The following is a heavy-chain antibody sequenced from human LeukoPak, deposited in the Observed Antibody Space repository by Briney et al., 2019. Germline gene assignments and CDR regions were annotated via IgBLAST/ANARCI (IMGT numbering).Heavy chain of an antibody. Sequence: GGSLRLSCAASGFTFSSYAMSWIRQAPGKGLEWVSAISGSGGSTYYADSVKGRFTISRDNSKNTLYLQMNSLRAEDTAVYYCASRRQQRLGDGDEYFQHWGQGTLVTVSS. CDR2: ISGSGGST. D-gene: IGHD6-25*01. CDR1: GFTFSSYA. V-gene: IGHV3-23*01. CDR3: ASRRQQRLGDGDEYFQH. J-gene: IGHJ1*01.